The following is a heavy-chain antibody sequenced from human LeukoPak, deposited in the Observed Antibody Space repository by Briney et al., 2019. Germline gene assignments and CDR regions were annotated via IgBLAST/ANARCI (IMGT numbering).Heavy chain of an antibody. V-gene: IGHV3-53*01. Sequence: GGSLRLSCAASGFTVSDNNMIWVRQAPGKGLEWVSTLHRDGSVRYADSVNGRFTISRDDSKNTLSLQMSSLRDEDTAVYYCVRVHGGGYWGQGTLVTVSS. CDR3: VRVHGGGY. CDR2: LHRDGSV. CDR1: GFTVSDNN. D-gene: IGHD3-16*01. J-gene: IGHJ4*02.